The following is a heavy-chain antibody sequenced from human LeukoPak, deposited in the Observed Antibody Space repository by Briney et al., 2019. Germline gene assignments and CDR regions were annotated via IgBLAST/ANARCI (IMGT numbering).Heavy chain of an antibody. V-gene: IGHV1-8*01. CDR2: MNPNSGNT. Sequence: ASVKVSCKASGYTFTSYDINWVRQATGQGLEWMGWMNPNSGNTGYAQKFQGRVTMTRNTSISTAYMELSSLRSEDTAVYYCARGRYYGSGSYYYYMDVWRKGTTVTVSS. CDR1: GYTFTSYD. J-gene: IGHJ6*03. D-gene: IGHD3-10*01. CDR3: ARGRYYGSGSYYYYMDV.